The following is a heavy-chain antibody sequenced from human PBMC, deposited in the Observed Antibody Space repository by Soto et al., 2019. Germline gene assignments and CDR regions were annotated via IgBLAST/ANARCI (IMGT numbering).Heavy chain of an antibody. D-gene: IGHD6-19*01. CDR3: ARRGSGWPPRWDY. CDR2: ITYSGST. J-gene: IGHJ4*02. Sequence: QVQLQESGPGLVKPSETLSLTCTVSGGSISSYYWSWIRQPPGKGLEWIGYITYSGSTNYNPSLTSRVTISVDTSKNQFSLKLSSVAAADTAVYYCARRGSGWPPRWDYWGQGTLVTVSS. CDR1: GGSISSYY. V-gene: IGHV4-59*08.